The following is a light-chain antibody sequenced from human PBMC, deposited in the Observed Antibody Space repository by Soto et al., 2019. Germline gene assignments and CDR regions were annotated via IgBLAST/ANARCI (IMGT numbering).Light chain of an antibody. V-gene: IGKV1-5*03. Sequence: DIQMTQSPSSLSASVGDRVTITCRASRPIKSWLAWYQQKPGKAPKLLIYEASSLESGVPSRFGGSGSGTEFTLIISGLQPDDFATYYCQQYDSYSWTFGQGTKVDI. J-gene: IGKJ1*01. CDR3: QQYDSYSWT. CDR1: RPIKSW. CDR2: EAS.